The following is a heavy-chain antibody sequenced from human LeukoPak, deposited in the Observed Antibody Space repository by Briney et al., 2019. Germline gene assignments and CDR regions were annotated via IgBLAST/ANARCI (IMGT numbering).Heavy chain of an antibody. Sequence: SENLSLTCTVSGGSISSSSYYWGWIRQPPGKGLEWIGSIYYSGSTYYNPSLKSRVTISVDTSKNQFSLKLSSVTAADTAVYYCARQWSYSSSPFGGWGQGTLVTVSS. CDR2: IYYSGST. CDR1: GGSISSSSYY. CDR3: ARQWSYSSSPFGG. V-gene: IGHV4-39*01. J-gene: IGHJ4*02. D-gene: IGHD6-6*01.